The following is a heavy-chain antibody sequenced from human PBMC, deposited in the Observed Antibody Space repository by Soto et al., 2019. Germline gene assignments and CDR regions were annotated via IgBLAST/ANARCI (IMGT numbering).Heavy chain of an antibody. CDR3: TRQNGDFFEY. Sequence: RGSLRLSCATSGFTFSGSAMHWVRQASGKGLEWVGHIRTKANRYATVYAASVKGRFTISRDDSKNTAYLQVNSLKTEDTAVYYCTRQNGDFFEYWGQGALVTVSS. CDR2: IRTKANRYAT. D-gene: IGHD4-17*01. CDR1: GFTFSGSA. J-gene: IGHJ4*02. V-gene: IGHV3-73*01.